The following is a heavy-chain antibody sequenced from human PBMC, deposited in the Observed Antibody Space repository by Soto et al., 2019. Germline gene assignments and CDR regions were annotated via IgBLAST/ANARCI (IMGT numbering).Heavy chain of an antibody. CDR3: AREGLLHWFES. V-gene: IGHV4-4*02. Sequence: QVHLQESGPGVVTPSETLSLTCAVSGDSIKTETWWSWLRQLPGTGLEWIGEIKHTGDANANPALRSRVSMSVDRTKNQFSLNLRSVSDADTAVYFCAREGLLHWFESWGQGTLVTVSS. J-gene: IGHJ5*01. CDR1: GDSIKTETW. CDR2: IKHTGDA.